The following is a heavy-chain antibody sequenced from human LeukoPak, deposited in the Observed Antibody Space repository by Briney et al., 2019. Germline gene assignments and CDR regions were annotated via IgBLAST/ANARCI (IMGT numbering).Heavy chain of an antibody. CDR1: GFTFSDYY. D-gene: IGHD2-21*02. CDR2: ISSSGNTI. J-gene: IGHJ4*02. CDR3: ARELEVTATGYPAY. Sequence: GGSLRLSCAASGFTFSDYYKTWIRQTPGKGLEWVSYISSSGNTIYYAESVEGRFTISRDNAKNSLHLQMNSLRADDTAIYYCARELEVTATGYPAYWGQGTQVTVSS. V-gene: IGHV3-11*01.